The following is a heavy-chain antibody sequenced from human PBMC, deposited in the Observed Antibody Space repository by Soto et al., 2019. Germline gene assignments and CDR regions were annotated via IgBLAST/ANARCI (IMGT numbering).Heavy chain of an antibody. CDR2: ISGSGGST. D-gene: IGHD3-10*01. Sequence: GGSLRLSCAASGFTFSSYAMSWVRQAPGKGLEWVSAISGSGGSTYYADSVKGRFTISRDNSKNTLYLQMNSLRAEDTAVYYCANSYDNYYGSGRYGGDFDYWGQGTLVTVSS. CDR3: ANSYDNYYGSGRYGGDFDY. J-gene: IGHJ4*02. V-gene: IGHV3-23*01. CDR1: GFTFSSYA.